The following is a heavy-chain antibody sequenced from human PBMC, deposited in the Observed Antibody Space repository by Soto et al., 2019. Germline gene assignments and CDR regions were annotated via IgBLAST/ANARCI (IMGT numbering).Heavy chain of an antibody. CDR3: VRGVMWGNYGYYVSRGYNWFDP. D-gene: IGHD4-17*01. Sequence: QVQLVQSGAEVKKPGASVKVSCKASGYTFTGYYMHWVRQAPGQGLEWMGWINPNSGGTNYAQKFQGWVTMTRDTSISTAYMELSRLRSDDTAVYYCVRGVMWGNYGYYVSRGYNWFDPWGQGTLVTVSS. V-gene: IGHV1-2*04. J-gene: IGHJ5*02. CDR1: GYTFTGYY. CDR2: INPNSGGT.